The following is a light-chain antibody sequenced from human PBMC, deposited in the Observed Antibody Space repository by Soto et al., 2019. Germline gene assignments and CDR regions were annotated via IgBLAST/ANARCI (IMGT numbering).Light chain of an antibody. CDR1: SSDVGGYNY. V-gene: IGLV2-14*03. J-gene: IGLJ1*01. Sequence: QSVLTQPASVSGSPGQSITISCTGNSSDVGGYNYVSWYQHHPGKAPKLIIYDVSNRPSGVSIRFSASKSDNTASLTISGLQPEDEADYHCSSYTTSNTRQIVFGTGTKVTVL. CDR2: DVS. CDR3: SSYTTSNTRQIV.